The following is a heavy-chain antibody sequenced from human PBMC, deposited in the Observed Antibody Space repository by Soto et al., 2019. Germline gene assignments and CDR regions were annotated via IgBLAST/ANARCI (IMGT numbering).Heavy chain of an antibody. CDR2: INTNSGTI. Sequence: EVQLVESGGGLVQPGGSLRLSCAASGFTFSNYPMKWVRQAPGKGLEWLSYINTNSGTIVYADSVKGRFTISRDNAKNSLYLQMNSLRDEDTAVYYCARDFFDTWGQGTMVTVS. V-gene: IGHV3-48*02. J-gene: IGHJ3*02. CDR1: GFTFSNYP. CDR3: ARDFFDT.